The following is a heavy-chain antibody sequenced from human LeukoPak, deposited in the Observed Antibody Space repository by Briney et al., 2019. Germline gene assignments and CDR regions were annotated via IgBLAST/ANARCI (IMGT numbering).Heavy chain of an antibody. V-gene: IGHV1-69*04. CDR1: GGTFSSYA. J-gene: IGHJ6*02. CDR2: IIPILGIA. Sequence: ASVKVSCKASGGTFSSYAISWVRQAPGQGLEWMGRIIPILGIANYAQKFQGRVTITADKSTSTAYMELSSLRSEDTAVYYCARGVIAVAGTEGYYGMDVWGQGTTVTVSS. D-gene: IGHD6-19*01. CDR3: ARGVIAVAGTEGYYGMDV.